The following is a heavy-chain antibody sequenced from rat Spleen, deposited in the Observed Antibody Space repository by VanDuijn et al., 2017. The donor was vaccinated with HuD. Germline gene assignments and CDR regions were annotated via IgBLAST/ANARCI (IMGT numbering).Heavy chain of an antibody. D-gene: IGHD1-4*01. V-gene: IGHV2-41*01. J-gene: IGHJ3*01. CDR2: IWNIGST. CDR1: GFALTTYN. CDR3: ARDENGYLNLWFAY. Sequence: QVQLKESGPGLVQPSQTLSLTCTVAGFALTTYNVHWIRQPPGKGLEWMGVIWNIGSTRYNPALKSRLSISKDTSKSQVFLKMNSLQTEATAIYYGARDENGYLNLWFAYWGQGTLVTVSS.